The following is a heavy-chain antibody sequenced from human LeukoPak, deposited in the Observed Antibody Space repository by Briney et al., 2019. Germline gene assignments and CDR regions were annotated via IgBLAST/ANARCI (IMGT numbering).Heavy chain of an antibody. CDR3: ARDGDSSGYYPLDY. CDR2: IYHSGST. Sequence: GSLRLSCAASGFTVSSNYMSWVRQAPGKGLEWIGSIYHSGSTYYNPSLKSRVTISVDTSKNQFSLKLSSVTAADTAVYYCARDGDSSGYYPLDYWGQGTLVTVSS. CDR1: GFTVSSNY. V-gene: IGHV4-38-2*02. D-gene: IGHD3-22*01. J-gene: IGHJ4*02.